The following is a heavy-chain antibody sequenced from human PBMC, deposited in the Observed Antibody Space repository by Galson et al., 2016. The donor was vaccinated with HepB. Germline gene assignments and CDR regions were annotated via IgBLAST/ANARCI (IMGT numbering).Heavy chain of an antibody. D-gene: IGHD3-3*01. Sequence: SVKVSCKASGGTFSNYAISWVRQAPGQGLERMGGIIPIFDSVNYAQKFQGRVTITADKSTSTGYMELSSLRSEDTAVYYCARGPLSKELRFLEWFNDAFDIWGQGTVVTVSS. CDR2: IIPIFDSV. J-gene: IGHJ3*02. V-gene: IGHV1-69*06. CDR1: GGTFSNYA. CDR3: ARGPLSKELRFLEWFNDAFDI.